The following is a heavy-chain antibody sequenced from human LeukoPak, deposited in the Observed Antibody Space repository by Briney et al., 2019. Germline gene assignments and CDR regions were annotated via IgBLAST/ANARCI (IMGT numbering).Heavy chain of an antibody. Sequence: AAVKVSCNASGYTFTCYYMHWVRQAPGQGLEWMGIINPSGGSTSYAQKFQGRVTMTSDTATCTVYMELSSLRSEDTAVYYCARSAGNFHKIDYWGQGTLVTVSP. CDR3: ARSAGNFHKIDY. D-gene: IGHD6-13*01. CDR2: INPSGGST. CDR1: GYTFTCYY. V-gene: IGHV1-46*03. J-gene: IGHJ4*02.